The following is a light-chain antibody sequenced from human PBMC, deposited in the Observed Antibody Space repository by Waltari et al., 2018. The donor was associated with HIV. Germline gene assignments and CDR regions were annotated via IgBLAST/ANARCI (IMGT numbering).Light chain of an antibody. J-gene: IGLJ1*01. V-gene: IGLV2-14*01. Sequence: QSALTQPASVSGSPGQSITISCTGTSSDVGGFNYVSWYQQYPGQAPNLIIYEVDNRPSGVSHRFSGSESGNTASLTISGLQAEDEADYYCSSYTSGTTPSVFGTGTKVTVL. CDR1: SSDVGGFNY. CDR2: EVD. CDR3: SSYTSGTTPSV.